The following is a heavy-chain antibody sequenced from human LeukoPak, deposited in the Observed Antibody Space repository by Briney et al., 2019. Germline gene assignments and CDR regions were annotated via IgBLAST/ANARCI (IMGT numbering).Heavy chain of an antibody. D-gene: IGHD6-19*01. Sequence: GGSLRLSCAASGFTFSSYAMSWVRQAPGKGLEWVSAISGSGGSTYYADSVKGRFTISRDNSKNTLYLQMNSLRAEDTAVYYCAKDRRGYSSGWYYYGMDVWGQGTTVTVSS. CDR3: AKDRRGYSSGWYYYGMDV. V-gene: IGHV3-23*01. CDR1: GFTFSSYA. J-gene: IGHJ6*02. CDR2: ISGSGGST.